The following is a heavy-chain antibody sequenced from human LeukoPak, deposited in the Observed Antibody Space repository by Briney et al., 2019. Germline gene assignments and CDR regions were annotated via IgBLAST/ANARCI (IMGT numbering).Heavy chain of an antibody. V-gene: IGHV4-61*02. J-gene: IGHJ6*03. CDR3: ARDGNSSGWYALYYMDV. CDR2: IYTSGST. D-gene: IGHD6-19*01. Sequence: SQTLSLTCTVSGGSISSGSYYWSWIRRPAGRGLEWIGRIYTSGSTNYNPSLKSRVTISVDTSKNQFSLKLSSVTAADTAVYYCARDGNSSGWYALYYMDVWGKGTTVTVSS. CDR1: GGSISSGSYY.